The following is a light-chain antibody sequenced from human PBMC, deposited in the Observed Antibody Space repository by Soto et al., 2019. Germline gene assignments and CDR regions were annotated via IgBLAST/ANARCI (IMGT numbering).Light chain of an antibody. Sequence: QSVLTQPPSVSGAPGQRVTMSCTGSRSNIGAGYDVHWYQQLPGTAPKLLIYGNSNRPSGVPDRFSGSKSGTSASLAITGLQAEDEADYYCQSYDSSLSGSYVFGTGTKLTV. CDR1: RSNIGAGYD. J-gene: IGLJ1*01. CDR3: QSYDSSLSGSYV. V-gene: IGLV1-40*01. CDR2: GNS.